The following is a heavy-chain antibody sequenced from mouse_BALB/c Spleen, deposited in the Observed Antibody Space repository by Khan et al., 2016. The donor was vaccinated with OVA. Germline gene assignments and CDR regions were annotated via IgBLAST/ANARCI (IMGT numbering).Heavy chain of an antibody. D-gene: IGHD3-2*02. CDR1: GYSITSDYA. V-gene: IGHV3-2*02. Sequence: DVQLQESGPGLVKPSQSLSLTCTVTGYSITSDYAWNWIRQFPGNKLEWMGYISYSGNTKYTPSLKSRISITRATSKNQFFLKLHFVTIEDTATYYCARIQGGDFDYWGQGTTLTVSS. CDR3: ARIQGGDFDY. J-gene: IGHJ2*01. CDR2: ISYSGNT.